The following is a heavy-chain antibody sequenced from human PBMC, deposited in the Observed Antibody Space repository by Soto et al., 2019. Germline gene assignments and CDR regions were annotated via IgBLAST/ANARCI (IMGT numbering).Heavy chain of an antibody. CDR1: GGSISSYY. CDR3: ARAGSTWRYFFDY. V-gene: IGHV4-59*01. CDR2: VYYSGTT. J-gene: IGHJ4*02. D-gene: IGHD6-13*01. Sequence: QVQLQESGPGLVKPSETLSLTCTVSGGSISSYYWTWIWQPPGKGLEWVDYVYYSGTTYYNPSLPSRVTISVDTSKNQFSLKVKSVTAADTAIYYCARAGSTWRYFFDYWGQGSLVTVSS.